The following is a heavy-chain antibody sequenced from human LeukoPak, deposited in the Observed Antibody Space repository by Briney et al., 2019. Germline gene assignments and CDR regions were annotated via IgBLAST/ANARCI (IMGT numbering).Heavy chain of an antibody. Sequence: PSETLSLTCTVSGGSISSGDYYWSWIRQPPGKGLEWIGYIYYSGSTYYNPSLKSRVTISVDTSKNQFSLKLSSVTAADTAVYYCARVIGVGATQVGYFDYWGQGTLVTVSS. CDR3: ARVIGVGATQVGYFDY. CDR2: IYYSGST. V-gene: IGHV4-30-4*01. CDR1: GGSISSGDYY. J-gene: IGHJ4*02. D-gene: IGHD1-26*01.